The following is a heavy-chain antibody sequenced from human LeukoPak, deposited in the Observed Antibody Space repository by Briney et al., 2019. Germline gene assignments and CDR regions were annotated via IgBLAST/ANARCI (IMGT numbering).Heavy chain of an antibody. Sequence: GGSLRLSCAASGFTFDNYAMHWVRQPPGKGLEWVSGISWNGAGIVYADSVKGRFTVSRDNAKNFLYLQMNSLRAEDTAVYYCARGPYSSSPGYPYYYYYMDVWGKGTTVTVSS. J-gene: IGHJ6*03. V-gene: IGHV3-9*01. CDR2: ISWNGAGI. CDR1: GFTFDNYA. D-gene: IGHD6-6*01. CDR3: ARGPYSSSPGYPYYYYYMDV.